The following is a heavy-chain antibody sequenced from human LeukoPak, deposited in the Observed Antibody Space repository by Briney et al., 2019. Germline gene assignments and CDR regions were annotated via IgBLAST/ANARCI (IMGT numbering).Heavy chain of an antibody. Sequence: GRSLRLSCAASGFTFSSYGMHWVRQAPGKGLDWVAVIWYDGSNKYYADSVKGRFTISRDNSKNTLYLQMNSLRAEDTAVYYCAKDQVGGSYDPALDYWGQGTLVTVSS. J-gene: IGHJ4*02. CDR2: IWYDGSNK. CDR1: GFTFSSYG. V-gene: IGHV3-33*06. CDR3: AKDQVGGSYDPALDY. D-gene: IGHD1-26*01.